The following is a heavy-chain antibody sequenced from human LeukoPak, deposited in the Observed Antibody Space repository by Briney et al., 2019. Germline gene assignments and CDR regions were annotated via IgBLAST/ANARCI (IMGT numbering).Heavy chain of an antibody. D-gene: IGHD3-10*02. CDR1: GFTIIGYA. Sequence: GGSLRLSCAASGFTIIGYAMYWVRQAPGKGLEFVASISHDATERYRESVKGRFTISRDNAKNSLYLQMNSLRAEDTAVYYCAELGITMIGGVWGKGTTVTISS. V-gene: IGHV3-30*04. CDR3: AELGITMIGGV. CDR2: ISHDATE. J-gene: IGHJ6*04.